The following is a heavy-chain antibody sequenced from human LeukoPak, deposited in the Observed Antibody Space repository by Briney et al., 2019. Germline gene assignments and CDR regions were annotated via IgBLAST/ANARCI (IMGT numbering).Heavy chain of an antibody. D-gene: IGHD4-23*01. CDR3: AKRGNYGGNSGFDP. V-gene: IGHV3-23*01. J-gene: IGHJ5*02. Sequence: GGSLRLSCAASGFTFSSYAMSWVRQTPGKGLEGVSAISGSGGSTYYAYSVKGGFPISRDNSKNTLYLQMNSLRAEDTAVYYCAKRGNYGGNSGFDPWGQGTLVTVSS. CDR2: ISGSGGST. CDR1: GFTFSSYA.